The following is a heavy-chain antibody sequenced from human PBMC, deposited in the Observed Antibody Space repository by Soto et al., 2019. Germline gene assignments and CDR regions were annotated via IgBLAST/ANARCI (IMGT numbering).Heavy chain of an antibody. V-gene: IGHV4-30-4*01. CDR1: GGSISSGDYY. CDR2: IYYSGST. Sequence: SETLSLTCTVSGGSISSGDYYWSWIRQPPGKGLEWIGYIYYSGSTYYNPSLKSRVTISVDTSKNQFSLKLSSVTAADTAVYYCARVTIAAGLEGWFDPWGQGTLVTVS. J-gene: IGHJ5*02. CDR3: ARVTIAAGLEGWFDP. D-gene: IGHD6-13*01.